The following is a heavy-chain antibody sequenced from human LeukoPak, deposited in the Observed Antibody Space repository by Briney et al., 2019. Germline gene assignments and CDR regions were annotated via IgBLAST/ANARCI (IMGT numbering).Heavy chain of an antibody. Sequence: GGSLRLSCAASGFTFSSYAMHWVRQAPGKGLEYVSAISSNGGSTYYANSVKGRFTISRDNSKNTLYLQMGSLRAEDMAVYYCARDPALPRRWLLFPVTPGAFDIWGQGTMVTVSS. J-gene: IGHJ3*02. V-gene: IGHV3-64*01. CDR2: ISSNGGST. D-gene: IGHD5-24*01. CDR1: GFTFSSYA. CDR3: ARDPALPRRWLLFPVTPGAFDI.